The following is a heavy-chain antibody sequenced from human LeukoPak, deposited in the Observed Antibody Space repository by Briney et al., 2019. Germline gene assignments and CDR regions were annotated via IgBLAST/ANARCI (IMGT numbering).Heavy chain of an antibody. V-gene: IGHV4-59*08. D-gene: IGHD6-19*01. J-gene: IGHJ4*02. Sequence: SETLSLTCTVSGGSISSYYWSWIRQPPGKGLEWIGYIYYIGSTHYNPSLNSRVTISVDTSNNQFSLQLSSVTAADTAVYYCARMAVAGHYLRMGVLLDYWGQGTLVTVSS. CDR2: IYYIGST. CDR3: ARMAVAGHYLRMGVLLDY. CDR1: GGSISSYY.